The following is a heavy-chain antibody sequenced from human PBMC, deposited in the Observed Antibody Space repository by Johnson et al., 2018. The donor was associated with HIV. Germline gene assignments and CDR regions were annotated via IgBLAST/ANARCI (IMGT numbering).Heavy chain of an antibody. Sequence: VQLVESGGGLIQPGGSLRLSCAASGFTVSGKYMTWVRQAPGKGLEWVANIKQDGSEKYYVDSVKGRFTISRDNAKNSLYLQMNSLRAEDTAVYYCASDYYYDNFGFFGAFDIWGQGTVVTVSS. CDR2: IKQDGSEK. CDR3: ASDYYYDNFGFFGAFDI. J-gene: IGHJ3*02. D-gene: IGHD3-22*01. CDR1: GFTVSGKY. V-gene: IGHV3-7*05.